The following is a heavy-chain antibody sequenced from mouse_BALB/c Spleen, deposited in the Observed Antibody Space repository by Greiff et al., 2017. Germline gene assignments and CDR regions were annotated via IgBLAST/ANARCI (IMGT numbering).Heavy chain of an antibody. CDR3: ARQYDYGPELAY. D-gene: IGHD2-4*01. Sequence: EVQVVESGGGLVKPGGSLKLSCAASGFAFSSYDMSWVRQTPEKRLEWVAYISSGGGSTYYPDTVKGRFTISRDNAKNTLYLQMSSLKSEDTAMYYCARQYDYGPELAYWGQGTLVTVSA. CDR2: ISSGGGST. J-gene: IGHJ3*01. CDR1: GFAFSSYD. V-gene: IGHV5-12-1*01.